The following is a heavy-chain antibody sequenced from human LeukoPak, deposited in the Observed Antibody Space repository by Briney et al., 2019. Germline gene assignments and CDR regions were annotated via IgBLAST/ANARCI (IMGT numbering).Heavy chain of an antibody. CDR3: ARGVVHCSGGSCYSGNLRFDY. CDR1: GSTLTVLS. Sequence: ASVKVSCKISGSTLTVLSIHRVRQAPTKGLEWMGGFHPEHDERIYAQKFQGRVTMTEDTSTDTAYMELNSLRSEDTAVYYCARGVVHCSGGSCYSGNLRFDYWGQGTLVTVSS. J-gene: IGHJ4*02. V-gene: IGHV1-24*01. CDR2: FHPEHDER. D-gene: IGHD2-15*01.